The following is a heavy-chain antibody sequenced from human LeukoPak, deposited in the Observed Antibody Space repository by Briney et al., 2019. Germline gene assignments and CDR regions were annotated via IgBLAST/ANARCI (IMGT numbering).Heavy chain of an antibody. J-gene: IGHJ5*02. CDR3: ARNPTSSLLFDP. CDR2: LYNGGNT. CDR1: GFTVSSNY. Sequence: GGSLRLSCAVSGFTVSSNYMSWVRQAPGKGLEWVSVLYNGGNTYYADSVKGRFTVSRDNSKNTLYLQMNSLRAEDTAVYYCARNPTSSLLFDPWGQGTLVTVSS. V-gene: IGHV3-53*01. D-gene: IGHD2/OR15-2a*01.